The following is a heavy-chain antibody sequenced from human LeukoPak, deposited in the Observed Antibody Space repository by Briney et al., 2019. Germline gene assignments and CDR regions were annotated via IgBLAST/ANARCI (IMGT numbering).Heavy chain of an antibody. CDR3: ARKGLSGSYYYFDY. CDR2: INHSGST. J-gene: IGHJ4*02. D-gene: IGHD1-26*01. CDR1: GGSFSGYY. Sequence: PSETLSLTCAVYGGSFSGYYWSWIRQPPGKGLEWIGEINHSGSTNYNPSLKSRVTISVDTSKNQSSLKLSSVTAADTAMYYCARKGLSGSYYYFDYWGQGTLVTVSS. V-gene: IGHV4-34*01.